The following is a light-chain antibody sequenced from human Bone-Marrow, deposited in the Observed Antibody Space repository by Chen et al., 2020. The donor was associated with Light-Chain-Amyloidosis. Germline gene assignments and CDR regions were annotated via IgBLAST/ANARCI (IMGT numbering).Light chain of an antibody. CDR3: QQRSHWPPHA. V-gene: IGKV3-11*01. Sequence: EIVLTQSPATLSLSPGERATLSCRASQSITTYLAWYQQKPGQAPRLLIHDASIRATGTPARFSGSGSGTDFILTISSLEPEDFALYFCQQRSHWPPHAFRQGTRLEIK. J-gene: IGKJ2*01. CDR2: DAS. CDR1: QSITTY.